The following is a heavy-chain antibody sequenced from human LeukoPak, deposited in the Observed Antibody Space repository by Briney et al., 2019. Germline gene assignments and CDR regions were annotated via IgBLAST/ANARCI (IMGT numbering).Heavy chain of an antibody. CDR1: GYTFTSYA. CDR2: INTNTGNP. Sequence: GASVKVSCKASGYTFTSYAMNWVRQAPGQGLEWMGWINTNTGNPTYAQGFIGRFVFSLDTSVSTAYLQISSLKAEDTAVYYCARVPSYSSGWKDYYYGMDVWGQGTTVTVSS. CDR3: ARVPSYSSGWKDYYYGMDV. J-gene: IGHJ6*02. V-gene: IGHV7-4-1*02. D-gene: IGHD6-19*01.